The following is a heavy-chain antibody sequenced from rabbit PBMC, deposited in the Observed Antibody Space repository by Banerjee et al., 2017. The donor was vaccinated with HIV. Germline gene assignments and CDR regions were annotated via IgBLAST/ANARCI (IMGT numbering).Heavy chain of an antibody. CDR2: INSSTGTT. D-gene: IGHD1-1*01. J-gene: IGHJ3*01. CDR3: ARDLAAIIGWNFAL. Sequence: QEQLVGSGGGLVQPEASLTLTCTASGFTLSSSGWICWVRQAPGKGLEWIACINSSTGTTVYASWAKGRFTVSRTSSTTVTLQMTSLTAADTATYFCARDLAAIIGWNFALWGQGTLVTVS. V-gene: IGHV1S45*01. CDR1: GFTLSSSGW.